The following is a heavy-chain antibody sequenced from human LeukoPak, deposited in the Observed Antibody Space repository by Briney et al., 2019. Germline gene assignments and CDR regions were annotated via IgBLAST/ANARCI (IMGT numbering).Heavy chain of an antibody. Sequence: SETLSLTCTVSGGSISSYYWSWIRQPPGKGLEWIGYIYYSGSTNYNPSLKSRVTISVDTSKNQFSLKLSSVTAADTAVYYCARHGKNYYDSSGYYYLASLDYWGQGTLVTVSS. CDR1: GGSISSYY. J-gene: IGHJ4*02. V-gene: IGHV4-59*08. CDR3: ARHGKNYYDSSGYYYLASLDY. CDR2: IYYSGST. D-gene: IGHD3-22*01.